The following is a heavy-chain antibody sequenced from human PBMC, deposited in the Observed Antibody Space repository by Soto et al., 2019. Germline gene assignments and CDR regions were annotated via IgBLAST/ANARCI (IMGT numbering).Heavy chain of an antibody. D-gene: IGHD4-17*01. J-gene: IGHJ6*04. V-gene: IGHV3-23*01. Sequence: GASLSLSCAASGLTFSSYSLGCVRQAPGKGLDWFFAISDSGVVTYYADSVKGRFTISRDASKHTLFLQVNSLRAEDTAVYYCANGLGEYFHPDVWGYGCRVTVYS. CDR2: ISDSGVVT. CDR1: GLTFSSYS. CDR3: ANGLGEYFHPDV.